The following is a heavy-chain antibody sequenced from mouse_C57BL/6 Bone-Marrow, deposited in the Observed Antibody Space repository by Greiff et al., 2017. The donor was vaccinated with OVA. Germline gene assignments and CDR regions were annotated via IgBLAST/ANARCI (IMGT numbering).Heavy chain of an antibody. CDR3: ARVGYYDYDGSAYFAY. CDR1: GYTFTDYN. D-gene: IGHD2-4*01. J-gene: IGHJ3*01. Sequence: EVQLQQSGPELAKPGASVKIPCKASGYTFTDYNMDWVKQSHGKSLEWIGDINSNNGGTNYNQKFKGKATLTVAKSSSTAYMELSSLTSEDTADYYCARVGYYDYDGSAYFAYWGQGTLVTVSA. V-gene: IGHV1-18*01. CDR2: INSNNGGT.